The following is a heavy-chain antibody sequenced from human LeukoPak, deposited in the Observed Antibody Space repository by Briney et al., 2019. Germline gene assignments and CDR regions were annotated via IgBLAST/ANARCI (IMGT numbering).Heavy chain of an antibody. J-gene: IGHJ6*02. CDR1: GGSISSYY. V-gene: IGHV4-59*13. CDR3: ARGSIVATIVYYGMDV. CDR2: IYYSGST. D-gene: IGHD5-12*01. Sequence: SETLSLTCTVSGGSISSYYWSWIRQPPGKGLEWIGYIYYSGSTNYNPSLKSRVTISVDTSKNQFSLKLGSVTAADTAVYYCARGSIVATIVYYGMDVWGQGTTVTVSS.